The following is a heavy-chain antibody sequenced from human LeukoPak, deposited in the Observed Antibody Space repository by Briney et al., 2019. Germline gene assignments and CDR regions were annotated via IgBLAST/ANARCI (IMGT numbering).Heavy chain of an antibody. Sequence: PGGSLRLSCAASGFTFSSYGMHWVRPAPGKGLEWVAFIRYDGSNKYYADSVKGRFTISRDNSKNTLYLQMNSLRAEDTAVYYCAKDTSYYEHAFDIWGQGTMVTVSS. D-gene: IGHD1-26*01. CDR3: AKDTSYYEHAFDI. J-gene: IGHJ3*02. V-gene: IGHV3-30*02. CDR1: GFTFSSYG. CDR2: IRYDGSNK.